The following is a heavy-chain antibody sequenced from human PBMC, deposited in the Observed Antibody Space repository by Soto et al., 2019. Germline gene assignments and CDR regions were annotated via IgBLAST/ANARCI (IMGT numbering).Heavy chain of an antibody. D-gene: IGHD6-6*01. V-gene: IGHV4-61*01. J-gene: IGHJ4*02. Sequence: SETLYLTCSVSGASVSSGSQYWSWIRQSPGKGLEWIGFIYYSRSTNYNPSLKSRVTICVDTSKNQFSQKVSSVTAADTAVYFRANHPLGYSSSKSFDQWGQGTRVPVSS. CDR2: IYYSRST. CDR3: ANHPLGYSSSKSFDQ. CDR1: GASVSSGSQY.